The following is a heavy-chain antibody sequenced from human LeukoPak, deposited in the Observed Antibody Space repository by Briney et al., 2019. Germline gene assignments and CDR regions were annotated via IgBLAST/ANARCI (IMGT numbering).Heavy chain of an antibody. CDR3: AKGATPVVVAATFDY. J-gene: IGHJ4*02. CDR2: ISYDGSNK. Sequence: PGGSLRLSCAASGFTFSSYGMHWVRQAPGKGLEWVAVISYDGSNKYYADSVKGRFTIPRDNSKNTLYLQMNSLRAEDTAVYYCAKGATPVVVAATFDYWGQGTLVTVSS. D-gene: IGHD2-15*01. CDR1: GFTFSSYG. V-gene: IGHV3-30*18.